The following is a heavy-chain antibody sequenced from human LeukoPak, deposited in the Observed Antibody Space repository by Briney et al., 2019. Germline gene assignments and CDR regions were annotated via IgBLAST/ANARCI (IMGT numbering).Heavy chain of an antibody. D-gene: IGHD3-10*01. V-gene: IGHV4-39*07. J-gene: IGHJ2*01. CDR3: ARVYYGRSYDYWYFDL. CDR2: IYYSGST. Sequence: SETLSLTCTVSGGSISSSSYYWGWIRQPPGKGLEWIGSIYYSGSTYYNPSLKSRVTISVDTSKNQFSLKLSSVTAADTAVYFCARVYYGRSYDYWYFDLWGRGTLVTVSS. CDR1: GGSISSSSYY.